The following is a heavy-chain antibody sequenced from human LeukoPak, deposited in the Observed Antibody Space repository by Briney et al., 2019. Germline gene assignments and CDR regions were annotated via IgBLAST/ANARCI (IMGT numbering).Heavy chain of an antibody. Sequence: GGSLQISRKGAGYSFISYWVGGGRERRGEGVGWRGGIYPGDSDTRYSPSFQGQVTISADKSISTAYLQWSSLKASDTAMYYCAGSTSCYDPACWYFDLWGRGTLVTVSS. D-gene: IGHD2-2*01. CDR1: GYSFISYW. V-gene: IGHV5-51*01. CDR3: AGSTSCYDPACWYFDL. J-gene: IGHJ2*01. CDR2: IYPGDSDT.